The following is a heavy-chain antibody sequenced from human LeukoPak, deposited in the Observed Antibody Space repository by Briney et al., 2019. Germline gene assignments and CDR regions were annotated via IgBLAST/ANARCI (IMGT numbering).Heavy chain of an antibody. D-gene: IGHD5-18*01. CDR3: AKTKGYSYGYYFDY. V-gene: IGHV3-30*18. J-gene: IGHJ4*02. Sequence: GGSLRLSCAASGFTFSSYAMHWVRQSLGKGLEWVAVMSHDGFNKYYADSVKGRFTISRDNSKNTLYLQMNSLRAEDTAVYYCAKTKGYSYGYYFDYWGQGTLVTVSS. CDR2: MSHDGFNK. CDR1: GFTFSSYA.